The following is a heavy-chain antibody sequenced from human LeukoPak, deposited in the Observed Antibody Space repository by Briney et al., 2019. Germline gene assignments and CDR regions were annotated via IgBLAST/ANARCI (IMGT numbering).Heavy chain of an antibody. Sequence: GSLRLSCAASGFTFSSYWMHWVRQAPGKGLVWVSRINSDGSSTTYADSVKGRFTISRDNAKNTLYLQMNSLRAEDTAVYYCARDPAGGGSGSYAVNWFDPWGQGTLVTVSS. V-gene: IGHV3-74*01. D-gene: IGHD3-10*01. J-gene: IGHJ5*02. CDR3: ARDPAGGGSGSYAVNWFDP. CDR2: INSDGSST. CDR1: GFTFSSYW.